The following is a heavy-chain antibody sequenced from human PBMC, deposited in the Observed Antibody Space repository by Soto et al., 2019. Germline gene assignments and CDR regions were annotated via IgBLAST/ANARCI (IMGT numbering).Heavy chain of an antibody. CDR2: IYSSGST. V-gene: IGHV4-59*01. J-gene: IGHJ5*02. CDR1: GGSISSYY. D-gene: IGHD3-10*01. CDR3: ARDGGFRGDNWLDP. Sequence: QVQLQESGPGLVKPSETLSLTCTVSGGSISSYYRSWIRQPPGKGLEWIGYIYSSGSTNYNPSLRSRVTISVDTSKNQFSLKLSSVTAADTAVYYCARDGGFRGDNWLDPWGQGTLVTVSS.